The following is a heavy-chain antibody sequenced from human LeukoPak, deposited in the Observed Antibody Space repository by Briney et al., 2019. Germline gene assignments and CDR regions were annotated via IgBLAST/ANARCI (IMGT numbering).Heavy chain of an antibody. Sequence: PGGSLRLSCAASGFTVSSNYMSWVRQAPGKGLEWVSVIYSDGSTYYADSVKGRFTISRDNAKNSLYLQMNSLRDEDTAVYYCARGLWSFDYWGQGTLVTVSS. D-gene: IGHD3-16*01. J-gene: IGHJ4*02. CDR3: ARGLWSFDY. CDR2: IYSDGST. CDR1: GFTVSSNY. V-gene: IGHV3-53*01.